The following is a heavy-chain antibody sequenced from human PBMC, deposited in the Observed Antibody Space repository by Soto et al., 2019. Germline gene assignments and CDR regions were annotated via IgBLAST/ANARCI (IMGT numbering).Heavy chain of an antibody. CDR2: IIPVFGTP. CDR3: ARAGALSNSWYLGDGLDA. D-gene: IGHD6-13*01. CDR1: GYSFSSHA. V-gene: IGHV1-69*06. Sequence: SSVKVSCKASGYSFSSHAITWVRQAPGQGLEWMGGIIPVFGTPSYAQKFQGRVTISADKSTNTSYLDLRSLRSEDTAVYYCARAGALSNSWYLGDGLDASGQGTQGTVSS. J-gene: IGHJ5*02.